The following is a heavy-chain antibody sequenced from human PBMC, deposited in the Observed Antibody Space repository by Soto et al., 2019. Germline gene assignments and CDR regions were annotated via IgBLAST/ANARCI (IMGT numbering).Heavy chain of an antibody. V-gene: IGHV3-15*01. CDR3: TINLRGKLGGRIVDFGY. CDR1: GFNFTNAW. Sequence: GGSLRLSCAASGFNFTNAWMKWVRQFPGKGLEWVGRIKRKSEGGVTDYGAPVRGRFTISRDDSKSMLFLHMSSLKTEDTALYYCTINLRGKLGGRIVDFGYWGQGALVTVSS. J-gene: IGHJ4*02. D-gene: IGHD3-16*01. CDR2: IKRKSEGGVT.